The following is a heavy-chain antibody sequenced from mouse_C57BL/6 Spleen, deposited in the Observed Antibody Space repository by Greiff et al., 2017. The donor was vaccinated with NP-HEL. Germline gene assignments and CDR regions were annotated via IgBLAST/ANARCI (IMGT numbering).Heavy chain of an antibody. D-gene: IGHD4-1*01. CDR3: TTPWDGDWFAY. V-gene: IGHV14-4*01. J-gene: IGHJ3*01. CDR1: GFTFTDDY. CDR2: IDPENGDT. Sequence: VQLQQSGAELVRPRASVKLSCTASGFTFTDDYMHWVKQRPEQGLEWIGWIDPENGDTEYASKFQGKATITAYTSSNTAYLQLSSLTSEDTAVYYCTTPWDGDWFAYWGQGTLVTVSA.